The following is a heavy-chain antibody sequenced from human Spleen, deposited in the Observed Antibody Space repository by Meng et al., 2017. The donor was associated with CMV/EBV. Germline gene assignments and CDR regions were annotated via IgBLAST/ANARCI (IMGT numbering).Heavy chain of an antibody. CDR1: GYSFTTYW. J-gene: IGHJ3*02. V-gene: IGHV5-51*01. Sequence: GESLKISCKASGYSFTTYWIGWVRQMPGKALECMGIIYPGDSDTRYSPSFQGQVTISADKSISTAYLQWSSLKASDTAMYYCARHLLLEPWGGAFDIWGQGTMVTVSS. D-gene: IGHD1-1*01. CDR2: IYPGDSDT. CDR3: ARHLLLEPWGGAFDI.